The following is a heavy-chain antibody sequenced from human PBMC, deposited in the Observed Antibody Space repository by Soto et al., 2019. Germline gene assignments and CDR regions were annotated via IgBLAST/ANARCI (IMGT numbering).Heavy chain of an antibody. CDR3: VKERAPLDAFDI. J-gene: IGHJ3*02. V-gene: IGHV3-33*06. CDR2: IWSNGINK. Sequence: GGSLRLSCAAAGFVFSAFGMHWVLQAPGKGLEWVAVIWSNGINKYYADSVRGRFTISRDNSKNTLDLQMNSLRAEDTALYYCVKERAPLDAFDICGLGTMVTVSS. CDR1: GFVFSAFG.